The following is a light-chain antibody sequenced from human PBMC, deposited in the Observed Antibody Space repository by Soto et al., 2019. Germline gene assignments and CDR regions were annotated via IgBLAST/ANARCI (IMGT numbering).Light chain of an antibody. V-gene: IGLV2-23*02. Sequence: QSVLTQPASVSGSPGQSITISCTGTSSDVGSYNLVSWYQQHPGKAPKLMIYEVSKRPSGVSNRFSGSKSGNTASLTISGLLAEDEADYYCCSYAGISLYVFRTSTK. CDR2: EVS. CDR3: CSYAGISLYV. J-gene: IGLJ1*01. CDR1: SSDVGSYNL.